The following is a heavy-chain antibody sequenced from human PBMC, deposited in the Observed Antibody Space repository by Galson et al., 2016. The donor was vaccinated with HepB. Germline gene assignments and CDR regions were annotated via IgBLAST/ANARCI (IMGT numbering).Heavy chain of an antibody. CDR3: ARPIWWLPDY. J-gene: IGHJ4*02. V-gene: IGHV3-11*01. CDR1: GFTFSDYY. D-gene: IGHD2-8*02. Sequence: SLRLSCAASGFTFSDYYMTWIRQAPGKGLEWVAYISSSGSAKYYADSVKGRFTISRDNAKKSLHLQMSGLRADDTAVYYCARPIWWLPDYWGQGTLVTVSS. CDR2: ISSSGSAK.